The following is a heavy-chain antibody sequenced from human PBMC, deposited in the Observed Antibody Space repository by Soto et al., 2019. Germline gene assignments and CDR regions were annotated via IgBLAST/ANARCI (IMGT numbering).Heavy chain of an antibody. Sequence: SETLSLTCAVYGGSFSGYYWSWIRQPPGKGLEWIGEINHSGSTNYNPSLKSRVTISVDTSKNQFSLKLSSVTAADTAVYYCARIITMVRGAYYYFYYGMDVWGQGTPVTVSS. J-gene: IGHJ6*02. CDR3: ARIITMVRGAYYYFYYGMDV. CDR2: INHSGST. V-gene: IGHV4-34*01. CDR1: GGSFSGYY. D-gene: IGHD3-10*01.